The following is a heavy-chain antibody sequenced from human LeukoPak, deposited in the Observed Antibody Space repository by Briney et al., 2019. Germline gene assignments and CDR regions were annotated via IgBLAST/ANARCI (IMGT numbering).Heavy chain of an antibody. V-gene: IGHV4-39*07. CDR3: ARMGSSGWSYHYYYMDV. J-gene: IGHJ6*03. CDR2: IYYSGST. CDR1: GGSISSSSYY. D-gene: IGHD3-22*01. Sequence: PSETLSLTCTVSGGSISSSSYYWGWIRQPPGKGLEWIGSIYYSGSTYYNPSLKSRVTISVDTSKNQFSLKLSSVTAADTAVYYCARMGSSGWSYHYYYMDVWGKGTTVTISS.